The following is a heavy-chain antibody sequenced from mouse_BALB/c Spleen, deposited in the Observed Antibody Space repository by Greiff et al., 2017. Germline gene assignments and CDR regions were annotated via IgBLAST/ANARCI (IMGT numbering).Heavy chain of an antibody. J-gene: IGHJ1*01. V-gene: IGHV5-12-1*01. CDR3: ARHPYGSSYWYFDV. CDR1: GFAFSSYD. Sequence: EVKLVESGGGLVKPGGSLKLSCAASGFAFSSYDMSWVRQTPEKRLEWVAYISSGGGSTYYPDTVKGRFTISRDNAKNTLYLQMSSLKSEDTAMYYCARHPYGSSYWYFDVWGAGTTVTVSS. D-gene: IGHD1-1*01. CDR2: ISSGGGST.